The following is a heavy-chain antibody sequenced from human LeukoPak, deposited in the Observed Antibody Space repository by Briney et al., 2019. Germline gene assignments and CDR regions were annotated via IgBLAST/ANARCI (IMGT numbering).Heavy chain of an antibody. CDR2: ISSSSSYI. V-gene: IGHV3-21*01. Sequence: GGSLRLSCAASGFTFSSYSMNWVRQAPGKGLEWVSSISSSSSYIYYADSVKGRFTISRDNAKNSLYLQMNSLRAEDTAVYYCARDTIAARSVDYWGQGTLVTVSS. D-gene: IGHD6-6*01. CDR3: ARDTIAARSVDY. J-gene: IGHJ4*02. CDR1: GFTFSSYS.